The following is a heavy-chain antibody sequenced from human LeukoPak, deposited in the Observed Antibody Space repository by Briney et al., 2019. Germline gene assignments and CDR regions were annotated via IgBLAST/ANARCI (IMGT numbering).Heavy chain of an antibody. CDR2: IIPIFGTA. CDR1: GGTFNSYA. D-gene: IGHD3-10*01. Sequence: ASVKVSCKASGGTFNSYAISWVRQAPGQGLEWMGGIIPIFGTANYAQQFQGRVTITADESTSTAYMELTSLKSEDTAVYYCASVATMVRGVNLWFDPWGQGTLVTVSS. J-gene: IGHJ5*02. CDR3: ASVATMVRGVNLWFDP. V-gene: IGHV1-69*13.